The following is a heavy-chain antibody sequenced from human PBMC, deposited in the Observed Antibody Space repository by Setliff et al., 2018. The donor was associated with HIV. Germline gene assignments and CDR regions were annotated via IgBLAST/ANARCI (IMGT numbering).Heavy chain of an antibody. CDR1: GDSISSTTFY. CDR2: INYSGTT. Sequence: NPSETLSLTCTVSGDSISSTTFYWVWIRQPPGKGLEWIGIINYSGTTYYNPSLKSRVTISVATSKNQFSLRLSSVTAADTAVYYCARHSGSGYYLIDPWGQGTLVTVSS. V-gene: IGHV4-39*01. J-gene: IGHJ5*02. CDR3: ARHSGSGYYLIDP. D-gene: IGHD3-22*01.